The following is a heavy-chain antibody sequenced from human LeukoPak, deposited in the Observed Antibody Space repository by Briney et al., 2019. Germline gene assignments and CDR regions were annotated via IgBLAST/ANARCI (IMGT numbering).Heavy chain of an antibody. CDR3: ARGVAAAGRGNWFDP. J-gene: IGHJ5*02. Sequence: GASLKVSCKASGYTFTSYGISWVRQAPGQGLEWMGWISAYNGNTNYAQKLQGRVTMTTDTSTSTAYMELRSLRSDDTAVYYCARGVAAAGRGNWFDPWGQGTLVTVSS. CDR1: GYTFTSYG. V-gene: IGHV1-18*01. CDR2: ISAYNGNT. D-gene: IGHD6-13*01.